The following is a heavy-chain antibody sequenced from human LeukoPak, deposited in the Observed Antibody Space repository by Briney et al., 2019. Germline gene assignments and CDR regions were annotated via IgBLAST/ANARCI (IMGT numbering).Heavy chain of an antibody. Sequence: GGALRLSCAASGFTFNSYWMEWVRHAPGKGVGWGSRINSDGSSTSYADSVKGRFTISRDNSRNSLSLQMNSLRAEDTALYYCAKTGYSSGWYRIWDYWGQGTLVTVSS. V-gene: IGHV3-74*01. CDR1: GFTFNSYW. J-gene: IGHJ4*02. CDR2: INSDGSST. CDR3: AKTGYSSGWYRIWDY. D-gene: IGHD6-19*01.